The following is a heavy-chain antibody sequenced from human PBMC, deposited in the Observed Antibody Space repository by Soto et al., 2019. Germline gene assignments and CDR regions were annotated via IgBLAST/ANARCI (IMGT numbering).Heavy chain of an antibody. Sequence: EVQLVESGGGLVQPGGSLRLSCADSGFTFSSYSMNWVRQAPGKGLEWVSYISTTSSAIFYADSVEGRFTISRDNARNSLYLHMNSLRAEDTAVYYCARTGGPNYCSGTRCYAPNWYFDLWGRGTLVTVSS. V-gene: IGHV3-48*01. D-gene: IGHD2-2*01. CDR3: ARTGGPNYCSGTRCYAPNWYFDL. CDR1: GFTFSSYS. J-gene: IGHJ2*01. CDR2: ISTTSSAI.